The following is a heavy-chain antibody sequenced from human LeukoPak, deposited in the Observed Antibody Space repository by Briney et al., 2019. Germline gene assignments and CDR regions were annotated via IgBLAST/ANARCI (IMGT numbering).Heavy chain of an antibody. CDR2: INPSGGST. Sequence: ASVKVSCKASGYTFTSDYMHWVRQAPGQGLEWMGIINPSGGSTSYPQKFEGRVTMTTDTSTSTAYMELRSLRSDDTAVYYCARDSKDVVTAIFSGALPLPAQFWGQGTLVTVSS. CDR3: ARDSKDVVTAIFSGALPLPAQF. D-gene: IGHD2-21*02. CDR1: GYTFTSDY. J-gene: IGHJ4*02. V-gene: IGHV1-46*01.